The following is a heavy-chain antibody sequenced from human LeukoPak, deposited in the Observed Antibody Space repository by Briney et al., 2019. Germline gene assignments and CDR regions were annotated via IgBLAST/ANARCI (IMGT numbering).Heavy chain of an antibody. CDR2: IIPIFGTA. D-gene: IGHD3-3*01. CDR3: ARDPPSIFGVPTIEKYYYYGMDV. V-gene: IGHV1-69*13. CDR1: GGTFSSYG. J-gene: IGHJ6*02. Sequence: SVKVSCKASGGTFSSYGISWVRPAPGQGLEWMGGIIPIFGTANYAQKFQGRVTITADESTSTAYMELSSLRSEDTAVYYCARDPPSIFGVPTIEKYYYYGMDVWGQGTTVTVSS.